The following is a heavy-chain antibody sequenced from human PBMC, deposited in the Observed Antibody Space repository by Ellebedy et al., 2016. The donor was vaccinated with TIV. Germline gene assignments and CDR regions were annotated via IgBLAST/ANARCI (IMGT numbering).Heavy chain of an antibody. D-gene: IGHD3-3*01. CDR2: ISDSGDTT. V-gene: IGHV3-23*01. Sequence: GESLKISXVASGFTYNTFWMSWVRQAPGKGLEWVSSISDSGDTTKYLDSVKGRFTISRANSMDTLHLQMNSLRAEDTAVYYCAKDRGGSGPWGQGTLVTVSS. CDR1: GFTYNTFW. CDR3: AKDRGGSGP. J-gene: IGHJ5*02.